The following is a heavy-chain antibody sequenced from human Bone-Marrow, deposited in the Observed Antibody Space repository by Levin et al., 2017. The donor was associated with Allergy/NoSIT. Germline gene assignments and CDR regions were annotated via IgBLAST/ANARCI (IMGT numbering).Heavy chain of an antibody. V-gene: IGHV1-69*06. Sequence: KISCKASGGTFSSYAISWVRQAPGQGLEWMGGIIPIFGTANYAQKFQGRVTITADKSTSTAYMELSSLRSEDTAVYYCARAVYSGSYRMAIDYWGQGTLVTVSS. D-gene: IGHD1-26*01. CDR1: GGTFSSYA. J-gene: IGHJ4*02. CDR2: IIPIFGTA. CDR3: ARAVYSGSYRMAIDY.